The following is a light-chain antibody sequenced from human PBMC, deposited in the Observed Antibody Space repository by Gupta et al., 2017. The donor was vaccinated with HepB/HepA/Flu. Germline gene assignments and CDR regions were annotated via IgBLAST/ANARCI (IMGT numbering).Light chain of an antibody. CDR1: SLRNYD. CDR3: NSRYNITNHGI. V-gene: IGLV3-19*01. J-gene: IGLJ2*01. Sequence: SELPNDPAVSVPLGQTVRLTCQGDSLRNYDASWYQQKPGQAPIIVIYCKNRRPSGFPDRFSASNSGNTNSLTITGAQAEDDADYYCNSRYNITNHGIFGGGTMLTVL. CDR2: CKN.